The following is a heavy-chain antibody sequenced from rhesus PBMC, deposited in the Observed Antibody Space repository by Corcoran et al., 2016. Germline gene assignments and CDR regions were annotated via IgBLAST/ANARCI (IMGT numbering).Heavy chain of an antibody. D-gene: IGHD3-3*01. Sequence: LQPQESGPGLVKPSETLSLTCAVSGGSISSNYWNWIRQPPGRGLGWIGRISGNGASTDYKPSLKSRVTLSIDTSKNQFSLKLRSVTAADTAVYYCARDVVFGLVITRGFDYWGQGVLVTVSS. J-gene: IGHJ4*01. V-gene: IGHV4-173*01. CDR2: ISGNGAST. CDR3: ARDVVFGLVITRGFDY. CDR1: GGSISSNY.